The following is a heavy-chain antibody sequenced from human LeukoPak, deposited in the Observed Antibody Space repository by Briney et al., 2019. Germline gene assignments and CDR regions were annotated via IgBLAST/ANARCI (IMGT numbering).Heavy chain of an antibody. V-gene: IGHV1-69*05. D-gene: IGHD5-18*01. CDR2: IIPIFGTA. J-gene: IGHJ4*02. Sequence: GSSVKVSCKASGGTFSSYAISWVRQAPGQGLEWMGGIIPIFGTANYAQKFQGRVTITTDESTSTAYMELSSLRSEDTAVYYCARALVVDSYGYYFDYWGQGTLVTVSS. CDR3: ARALVVDSYGYYFDY. CDR1: GGTFSSYA.